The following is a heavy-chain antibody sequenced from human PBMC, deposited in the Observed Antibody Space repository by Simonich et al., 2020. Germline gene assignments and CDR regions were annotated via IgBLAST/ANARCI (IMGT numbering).Heavy chain of an antibody. D-gene: IGHD2-15*01. CDR2: IRAYKGNT. V-gene: IGHV1-18*01. Sequence: QVQLVQSGAEVKKPGASVKVSCKASGYTFTSYGISWVRQAPGQGLEWMGSIRAYKGNTNDEQKLQGRVTMTTDTSTRTAYMELRSRRSDDTAVYYCARASRGTWWYYYFDYWGQGTLVTVSS. CDR3: ARASRGTWWYYYFDY. J-gene: IGHJ4*02. CDR1: GYTFTSYG.